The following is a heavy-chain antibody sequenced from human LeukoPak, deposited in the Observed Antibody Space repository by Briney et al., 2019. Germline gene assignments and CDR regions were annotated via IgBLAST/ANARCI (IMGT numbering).Heavy chain of an antibody. CDR2: IKQDGIEK. D-gene: IGHD2-8*01. J-gene: IGHJ4*02. CDR3: AKGGRGNGEVY. V-gene: IGHV3-7*01. CDR1: GYTFSSHW. Sequence: GGSLRLSCGVSGYTFSSHWMNWVRQSTEEGLVWVANIKQDGIEKNYVDSVKGRFTISRDNAKSSLFLQMNDLRAEDTAVYYCAKGGRGNGEVYWGQGALVTVSS.